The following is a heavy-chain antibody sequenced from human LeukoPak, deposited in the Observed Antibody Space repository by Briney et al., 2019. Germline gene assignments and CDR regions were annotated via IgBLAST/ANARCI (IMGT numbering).Heavy chain of an antibody. V-gene: IGHV3-23*01. D-gene: IGHD3-22*01. CDR2: ISGSGGAT. CDR3: AKHATIVVKPFDY. CDR1: GFTFSSYA. J-gene: IGHJ4*02. Sequence: GGSLRLSCAASGFTFSSYAMSWVRQAPGKGLEWVSTISGSGGATYYADSVKGRFTISTDNSKNTLYLQMNTLRAEDTAVYYCAKHATIVVKPFDYWGQGTLVTVSS.